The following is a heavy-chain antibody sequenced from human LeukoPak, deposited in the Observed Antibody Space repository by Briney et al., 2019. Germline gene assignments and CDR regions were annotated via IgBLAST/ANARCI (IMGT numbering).Heavy chain of an antibody. Sequence: GGSLRLSCAASGFTFSSYGMHWVRQAPGKGLEWVAVISYDGSNKYYADSVKGRFTISRDNSKNTLYLQMNSLRAEDTAVYYCAKVLITMIVVVTNDAFDIWGQGTMVTVSS. CDR2: ISYDGSNK. CDR1: GFTFSSYG. V-gene: IGHV3-30*18. D-gene: IGHD3-22*01. CDR3: AKVLITMIVVVTNDAFDI. J-gene: IGHJ3*02.